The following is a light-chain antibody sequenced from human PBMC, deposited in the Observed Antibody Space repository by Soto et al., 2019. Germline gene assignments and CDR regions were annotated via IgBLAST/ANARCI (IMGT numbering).Light chain of an antibody. J-gene: IGKJ3*01. Sequence: EVVLAQSPGTLSLSPGERATLSCRASQTVSLSYLAWYQQKPGQAPRLLIYGASSRATGIPDRFSGSGSGTDFTLTISRLEPEDFATYYCQQTYSTPFTFGPGTKVDIK. CDR1: QTVSLSY. CDR3: QQTYSTPFT. CDR2: GAS. V-gene: IGKV3-20*01.